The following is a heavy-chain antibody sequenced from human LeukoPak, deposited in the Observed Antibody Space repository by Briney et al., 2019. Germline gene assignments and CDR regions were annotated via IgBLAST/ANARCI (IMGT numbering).Heavy chain of an antibody. Sequence: ASVKVSCKASGYTFTNYVVHWVRQAPGQRPEWMGWINAGNGDTKYAQKFQGRVTMTRDTSISTAYMELSRLRSDDAAVYYCARRFYYAMDVWGQGTTVTVSS. J-gene: IGHJ6*02. CDR3: ARRFYYAMDV. D-gene: IGHD3-16*01. CDR1: GYTFTNYV. CDR2: INAGNGDT. V-gene: IGHV1-3*01.